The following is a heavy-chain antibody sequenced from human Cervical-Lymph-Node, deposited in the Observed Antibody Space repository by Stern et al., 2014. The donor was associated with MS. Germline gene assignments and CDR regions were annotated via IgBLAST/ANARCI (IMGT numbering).Heavy chain of an antibody. D-gene: IGHD1-26*01. Sequence: QLQLQESGPGLVKPSETLSLTCTVSGGSISSSTYYWAWIRQPPGKGLEWIGNIYYSGFTYYHPSLKSRVTISVDMSKNQFSLKLSSVTAADTAIYYCARHDSVPRPSQLYSARDRGPGYFDYWGQGTLVTVSS. V-gene: IGHV4-39*01. CDR1: GGSISSSTYY. CDR2: IYYSGFT. J-gene: IGHJ4*02. CDR3: ARHDSVPRPSQLYSARDRGPGYFDY.